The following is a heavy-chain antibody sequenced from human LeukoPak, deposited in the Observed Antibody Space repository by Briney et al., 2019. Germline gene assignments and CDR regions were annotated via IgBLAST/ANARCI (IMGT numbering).Heavy chain of an antibody. CDR1: GFTFDDYA. CDR2: ISWNSGSI. Sequence: PGRSLRLSCAASGFTFDDYAMHWVRQAPGKGLEWVSGISWNSGSIGYADSVKGRFTISRDNAKNSLYLQMNSLRAEDTALYYCAKDLMDCSSTSCYDAYYGMDVWGQGITVTVSS. D-gene: IGHD2-2*01. CDR3: AKDLMDCSSTSCYDAYYGMDV. V-gene: IGHV3-9*01. J-gene: IGHJ6*02.